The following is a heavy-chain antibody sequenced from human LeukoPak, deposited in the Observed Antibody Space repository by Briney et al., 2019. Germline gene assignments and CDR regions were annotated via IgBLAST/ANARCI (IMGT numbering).Heavy chain of an antibody. CDR2: ISAYNGNT. CDR3: ARDWDSSGWNDY. V-gene: IGHV1-18*01. Sequence: ASVKVSCKASGYTCTSCGISWVRQAPGQGLEWMGWISAYNGNTNYAQKLQGRVTMTTDTSTSTAYMELRSLRSDDTAVYYCARDWDSSGWNDYWGQGTLVTVSS. CDR1: GYTCTSCG. D-gene: IGHD6-19*01. J-gene: IGHJ4*02.